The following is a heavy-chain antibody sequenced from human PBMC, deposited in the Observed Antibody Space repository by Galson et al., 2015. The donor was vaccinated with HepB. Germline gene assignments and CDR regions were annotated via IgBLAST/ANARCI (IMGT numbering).Heavy chain of an antibody. CDR3: ARVPWFGELTKILLFQH. CDR1: GYTFTTYG. J-gene: IGHJ1*01. V-gene: IGHV1-18*04. CDR2: INPYNGGI. D-gene: IGHD3-10*01. Sequence: SCKASGYTFTTYGISWVRQAPGQGLEWVGWINPYNGGINYAQKFQGRVTMTTDTSTSTAYMELRSLRSDATAVYYCARVPWFGELTKILLFQHWGQGTLVTASS.